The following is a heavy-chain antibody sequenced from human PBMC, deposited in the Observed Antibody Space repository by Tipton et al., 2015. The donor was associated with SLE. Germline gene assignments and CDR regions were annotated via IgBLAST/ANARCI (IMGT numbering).Heavy chain of an antibody. CDR2: VYSDGRT. D-gene: IGHD2-21*01. CDR3: AGGDFEAQDAFDF. CDR1: GFTFDDFA. J-gene: IGHJ3*01. V-gene: IGHV3-53*05. Sequence: GSLRLSCAASGFTFDDFAMHWVRQPPGKGLEWVSVVYSDGRTYNSFSVRDRFTVSRDNAKNMVFLQMTSLRVDDTAVYYCAGGDFEAQDAFDFWGQGTMVAV.